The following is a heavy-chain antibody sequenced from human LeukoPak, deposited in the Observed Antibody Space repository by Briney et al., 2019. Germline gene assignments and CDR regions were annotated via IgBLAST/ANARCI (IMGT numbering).Heavy chain of an antibody. Sequence: GGSLRLSCAASGFTFDDYGMSWVRQAPGKGLEWVSGINWNGGSTGYADSVKGRFTISRDNAKNSLYLQMNSLRAEDTALYYCARRGTRSGIDYGDYEYYFDYWGQGTLVTVSS. CDR3: ARRGTRSGIDYGDYEYYFDY. CDR2: INWNGGST. D-gene: IGHD4-17*01. J-gene: IGHJ4*02. CDR1: GFTFDDYG. V-gene: IGHV3-20*04.